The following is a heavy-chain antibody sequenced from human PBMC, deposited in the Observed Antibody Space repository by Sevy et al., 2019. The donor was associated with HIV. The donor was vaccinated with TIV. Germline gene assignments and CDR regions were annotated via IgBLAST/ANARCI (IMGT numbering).Heavy chain of an antibody. J-gene: IGHJ6*02. D-gene: IGHD6-19*01. CDR3: AKDYSTGWYGYYYGMVV. Sequence: GGSLRLSCAASGFIFSSFGMHWVRQAPGKGLEWVAFIHYKGSDKYYADAVKGRYTISRDNSKNTVYLQMSSLRAEDTAVYYCAKDYSTGWYGYYYGMVVRGQGTTVTTSS. CDR2: IHYKGSDK. CDR1: GFIFSSFG. V-gene: IGHV3-30*02.